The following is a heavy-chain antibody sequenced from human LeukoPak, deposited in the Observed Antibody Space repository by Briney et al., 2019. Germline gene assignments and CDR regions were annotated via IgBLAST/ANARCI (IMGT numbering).Heavy chain of an antibody. Sequence: SETLSLTCTVSGGSIGSYYWSWIRQPPGKGLEWIGYIYYSGSTNYNPSLKSRVTISVDTSKNQFSLKLSSVTAADTTVYYCARQTGEFYYYYYMDVWGKGTTVTISS. CDR1: GGSIGSYY. CDR2: IYYSGST. J-gene: IGHJ6*03. V-gene: IGHV4-59*08. D-gene: IGHD7-27*01. CDR3: ARQTGEFYYYYYMDV.